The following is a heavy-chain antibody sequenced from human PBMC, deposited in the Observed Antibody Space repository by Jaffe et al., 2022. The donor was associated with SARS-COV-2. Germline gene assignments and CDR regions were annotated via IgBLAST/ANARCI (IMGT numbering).Heavy chain of an antibody. D-gene: IGHD6-19*01. V-gene: IGHV1-3*01. J-gene: IGHJ4*02. CDR3: ARGATSGWPFAY. CDR1: GFTFTTYA. CDR2: INAGNGDT. Sequence: QVQLVQSGAEVKPPGASVKVSCKASGFTFTTYAMHWVRQAPGQRLEWMGWINAGNGDTKYSQKFQGRVTITRDTSASTAYMEVSSLTSEDTAVYYCARGATSGWPFAYWGRGTLVTVSS.